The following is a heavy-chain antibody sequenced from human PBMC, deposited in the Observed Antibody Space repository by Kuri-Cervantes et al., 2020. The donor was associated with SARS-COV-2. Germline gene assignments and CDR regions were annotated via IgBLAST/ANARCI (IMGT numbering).Heavy chain of an antibody. CDR2: FDPEDGET. CDR3: ANLFGQSDY. D-gene: IGHD3/OR15-3a*01. V-gene: IGHV1-24*01. CDR1: GYTFTSYG. Sequence: ASVKVSCKASGYTFTSYGISWVRQAPGKGLEWMGGFDPEDGETIYAQKFQGRVTMTEDTSTDTAYMELSSLRSEDTAVYYCANLFGQSDYWGQGTPVTVSS. J-gene: IGHJ4*02.